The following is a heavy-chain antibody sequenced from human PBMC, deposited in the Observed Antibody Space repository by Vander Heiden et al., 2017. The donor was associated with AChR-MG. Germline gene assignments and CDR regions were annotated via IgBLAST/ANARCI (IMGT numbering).Heavy chain of an antibody. CDR1: GYTFTNYA. CDR3: GRALNCGGDWWCGFDY. V-gene: IGHV1-3*01. J-gene: IGHJ4*02. CDR2: INVGNGNK. Sequence: QVQLVQSGAEVKKPGASVKVSCKASGYTFTNYAIHWVRQAPGQRLEWMGWINVGNGNKKYSQKFQDRVTITRETSASTAYMDLSSLRSEDSAVYYWGRALNCGGDWWCGFDYWGLGTLVTVSS. D-gene: IGHD2-21*02.